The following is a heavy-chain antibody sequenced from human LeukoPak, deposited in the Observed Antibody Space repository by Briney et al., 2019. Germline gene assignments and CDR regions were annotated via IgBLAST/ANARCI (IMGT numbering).Heavy chain of an antibody. Sequence: SETLSLTCTVAGYSISIDYYWAWIRQPPGKGLEWIGSIYKSGSTYNNPSPISRVTMSVDTSKNQFSLKLSSVTAADTAVYYCARGGWYQDYWGQGTLVTVSS. CDR2: IYKSGST. J-gene: IGHJ4*02. D-gene: IGHD2-15*01. CDR3: ARGGWYQDY. CDR1: GYSISIDYY. V-gene: IGHV4-38-2*02.